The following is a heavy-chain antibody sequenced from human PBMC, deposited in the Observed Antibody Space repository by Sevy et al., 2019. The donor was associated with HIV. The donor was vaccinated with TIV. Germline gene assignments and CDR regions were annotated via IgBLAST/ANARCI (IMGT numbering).Heavy chain of an antibody. V-gene: IGHV4-61*01. J-gene: IGHJ4*02. Sequence: SETLSLTCGVSGGSVSSGNSYWGWIRQPPGKGLEWIGYISYIGSTNYNPSLKSRVTISVDTSKNQLSLRLSSVTAADTAVYYCVRDRIAAAGGFFDYWGQGTLVIVSS. CDR2: ISYIGST. CDR3: VRDRIAAAGGFFDY. CDR1: GGSVSSGNSY. D-gene: IGHD6-13*01.